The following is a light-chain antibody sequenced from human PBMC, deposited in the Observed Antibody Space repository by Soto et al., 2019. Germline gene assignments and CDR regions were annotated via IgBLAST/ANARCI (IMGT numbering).Light chain of an antibody. J-gene: IGLJ3*02. CDR2: EVT. Sequence: QSALTQPPSASGSPGQSVTISCTGTSSDVGAYNYFSWYQQHAGKAPKLVIYEVTKRPSGVPDRFSGSKSANTASLTVSGLQAEDEADYYCSSFASSNTWVFGGGTKVTVL. CDR1: SSDVGAYNY. CDR3: SSFASSNTWV. V-gene: IGLV2-8*01.